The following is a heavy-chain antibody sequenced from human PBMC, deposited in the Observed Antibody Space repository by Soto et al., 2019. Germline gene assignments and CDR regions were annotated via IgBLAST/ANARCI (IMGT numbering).Heavy chain of an antibody. CDR1: GFSFTIAW. CDR3: VADVAEVGEGDLDY. J-gene: IGHJ4*02. CDR2: VKSRSSGGTV. D-gene: IGHD3-16*01. V-gene: IGHV3-15*01. Sequence: EVQLMESGGGLVEPGGSLRLSCTASGFSFTIAWMTWFRQAPGKGLEWLGRVKSRSSGGTVDYAAPVKGRFTISRDDSKNTVILQMNSLKMEDTAVYHCVADVAEVGEGDLDYWGQGALVTVSS.